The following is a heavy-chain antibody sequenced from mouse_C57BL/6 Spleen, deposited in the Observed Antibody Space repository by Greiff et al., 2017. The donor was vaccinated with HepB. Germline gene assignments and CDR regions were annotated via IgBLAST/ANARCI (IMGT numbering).Heavy chain of an antibody. D-gene: IGHD1-1*01. CDR3: ARKGLIYYYGSSYLFDY. Sequence: VQLQQSGAELMKPGASVKLSCKATGYTFTGYWIEWVKQRPGHGLEWIGEILPGSGSTNYNEKFKGKATFTADTSSNTAYMQLSSLTTEDSAIYYCARKGLIYYYGSSYLFDYWGQGTTLTVSS. J-gene: IGHJ2*01. CDR2: ILPGSGST. V-gene: IGHV1-9*01. CDR1: GYTFTGYW.